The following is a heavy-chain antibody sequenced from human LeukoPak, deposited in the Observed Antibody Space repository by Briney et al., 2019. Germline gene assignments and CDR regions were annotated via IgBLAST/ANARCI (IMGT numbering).Heavy chain of an antibody. D-gene: IGHD3-22*01. CDR1: NGSFSGYY. CDR3: ARDLDSSGYYYVEKDY. CDR2: INHSGST. J-gene: IGHJ4*02. Sequence: PSETLSLTCAVYNGSFSGYYWSWIRQSPGKGLEWIGEINHSGSTNYNPSLKSRVTISVDTSKNQFSLKLSSVTAADTAVYYCARDLDSSGYYYVEKDYWGQGTLVTVSS. V-gene: IGHV4-34*01.